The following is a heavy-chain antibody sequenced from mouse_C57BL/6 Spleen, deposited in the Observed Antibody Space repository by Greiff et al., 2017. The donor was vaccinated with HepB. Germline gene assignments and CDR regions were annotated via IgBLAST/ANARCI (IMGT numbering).Heavy chain of an antibody. J-gene: IGHJ4*01. Sequence: QVQLQQSGPELVKPGASVKISCKASGYSFTSYYIHWVKQRPGQGLEWIGWIYPGSGNTKYNEKFKGKATLTADTSSSPAYMQLSSLTSEDSAVYYYARVNPYSDYGYYAMDYWGQGTSVTVSS. CDR1: GYSFTSYY. CDR3: ARVNPYSDYGYYAMDY. D-gene: IGHD2-13*01. CDR2: IYPGSGNT. V-gene: IGHV1-66*01.